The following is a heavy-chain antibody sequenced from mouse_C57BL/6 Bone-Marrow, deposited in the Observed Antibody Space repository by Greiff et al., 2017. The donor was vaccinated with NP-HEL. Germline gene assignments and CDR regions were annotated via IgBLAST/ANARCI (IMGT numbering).Heavy chain of an antibody. CDR3: ARNWWGSTTVVDWYFDV. D-gene: IGHD1-1*01. CDR2: IWSGGST. J-gene: IGHJ1*03. V-gene: IGHV2-2*01. CDR1: GFSLTSYG. Sequence: VQLQQSGPGLVQPSQSLSITCTVSGFSLTSYGVHWVRQSPGKGLEWLGVIWSGGSTDYTAAVIYRLSISKDNTKSQVFFKKNSLQADDTAIYYCARNWWGSTTVVDWYFDVWGTGTTVTVSS.